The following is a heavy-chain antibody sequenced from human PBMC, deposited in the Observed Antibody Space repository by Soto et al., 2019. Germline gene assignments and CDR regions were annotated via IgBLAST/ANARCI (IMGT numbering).Heavy chain of an antibody. CDR1: GGSISSGGYY. D-gene: IGHD6-13*01. CDR2: IYYSGST. V-gene: IGHV4-31*03. J-gene: IGHJ6*02. Sequence: NPSETLSLTCTVSGGSISSGGYYWSWIRQHPGKGLEWIGYIYYSGSTYYNPSLKSRVTISVDTSKNQFSLKLSSVTAADTAVYYCARDRPSYSSSWYPAPTYGMDVWGQGTTVTVSS. CDR3: ARDRPSYSSSWYPAPTYGMDV.